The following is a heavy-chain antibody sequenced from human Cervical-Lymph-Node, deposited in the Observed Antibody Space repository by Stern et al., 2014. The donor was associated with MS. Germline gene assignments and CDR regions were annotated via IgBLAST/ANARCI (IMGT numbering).Heavy chain of an antibody. V-gene: IGHV3-30*01. CDR1: GFTFSSYA. CDR2: ISYDGSNK. Sequence: VQLVESGGGVVQPGRSLRLSCAASGFTFSSYAMHWVRQAPGKGLEWGAVISYDGSNKYYADSVKGRFTISRDNSKNTLYLQMNSLRAEDTAVYYCARGEVVTAPLDYWGQGTLVTVSS. J-gene: IGHJ4*02. CDR3: ARGEVVTAPLDY. D-gene: IGHD2-21*02.